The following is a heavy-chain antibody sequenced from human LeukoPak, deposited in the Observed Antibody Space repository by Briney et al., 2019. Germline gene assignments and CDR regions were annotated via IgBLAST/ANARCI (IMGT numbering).Heavy chain of an antibody. D-gene: IGHD3-16*02. V-gene: IGHV4-39*07. CDR1: GGSISSSSYY. CDR2: IYYSGST. J-gene: IGHJ4*02. CDR3: AGYQDTLYDYVWGSYHYSPLFDY. Sequence: SETLSLTCTVSGGSISSSSYYWGWIRQPPGKGLEWIGSIYYSGSTYYNPSLKSRVTISVDTSKNQFSLKLSSVTAADTAVYYCAGYQDTLYDYVWGSYHYSPLFDYWGQGTLVTVSS.